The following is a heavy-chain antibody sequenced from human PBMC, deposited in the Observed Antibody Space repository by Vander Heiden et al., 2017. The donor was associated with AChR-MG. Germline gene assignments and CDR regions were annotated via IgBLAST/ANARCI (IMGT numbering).Heavy chain of an antibody. CDR3: ARGTIITFGGPHRSPLDI. V-gene: IGHV1-69*18. D-gene: IGHD3-16*01. CDR2: IIPMFGTP. CDR1: GDNLQNYA. Sequence: QVPLEQSGAEVKKPGSSVKVPCQASGDNLQNYASTWVRQAPGQGLEWMGRIIPMFGTPDYAQKFQDSLTITADESTNTVYMELSGLQSDDTAVYYCARGTIITFGGPHRSPLDIWGQGTKVTVSS. J-gene: IGHJ3*02.